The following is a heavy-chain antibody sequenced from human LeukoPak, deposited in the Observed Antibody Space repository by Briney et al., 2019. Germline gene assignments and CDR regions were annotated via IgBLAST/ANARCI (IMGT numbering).Heavy chain of an antibody. CDR3: AKAPRYCYYYMDV. J-gene: IGHJ6*03. Sequence: PGRSLRLSCAASGFTFSSYAMHWVRQAPGKGLEWVAVISYDGSNKYYADSVKGRFTISRDNSKNTLYLQMNSLRAEDTAVYYCAKAPRYCYYYMDVWGKGTTVTVSS. V-gene: IGHV3-30*01. CDR2: ISYDGSNK. CDR1: GFTFSSYA.